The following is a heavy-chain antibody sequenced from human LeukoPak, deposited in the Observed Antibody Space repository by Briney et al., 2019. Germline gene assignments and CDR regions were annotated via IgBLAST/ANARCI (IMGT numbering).Heavy chain of an antibody. CDR1: GSSISSGGYY. D-gene: IGHD3-3*01. J-gene: IGHJ4*02. CDR2: IYYSGST. Sequence: SQTLSLTCTVSGSSISSGGYYWSWIRQHPGKGLEWIGYIYYSGSTYYNPSLKSRVTISVDTSKNQFSLKLSSVTAADTAVYYCARGYYDFWSGYHYWGQGTLVTVSS. CDR3: ARGYYDFWSGYHY. V-gene: IGHV4-31*03.